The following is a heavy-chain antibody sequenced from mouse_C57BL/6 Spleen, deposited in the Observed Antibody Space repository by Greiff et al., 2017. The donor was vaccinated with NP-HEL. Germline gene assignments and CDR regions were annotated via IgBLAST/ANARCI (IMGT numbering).Heavy chain of an antibody. CDR1: GYAFSSSW. CDR3: ARWATTVVD. CDR2: IYPGDGDT. J-gene: IGHJ2*01. D-gene: IGHD1-1*01. Sequence: VKLMESGPELVKPGASVKISCKASGYAFSSSWMNWVKQRPGKGLEWIGRIYPGDGDTNYNGKFKGKATLTADKSSSTAYMQLSSLTSEDSAVYFCARWATTVVDWGQGTTLTVSS. V-gene: IGHV1-82*01.